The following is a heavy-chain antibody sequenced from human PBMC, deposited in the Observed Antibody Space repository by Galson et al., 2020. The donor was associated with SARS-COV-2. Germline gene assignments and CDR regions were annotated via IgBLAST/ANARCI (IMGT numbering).Heavy chain of an antibody. CDR2: INHSGST. J-gene: IGHJ4*02. Sequence: SETLSLTCAVYGGSFSGYYWSWIRQPPGKGLEWIGEINHSGSTNYNPSLKSRVTISVATSKTQFSLKLSSVTAADTAVYYCAGARYSSGWYNPPRYYFDYWGQGTLVTVSS. D-gene: IGHD6-19*01. V-gene: IGHV4-34*01. CDR1: GGSFSGYY. CDR3: AGARYSSGWYNPPRYYFDY.